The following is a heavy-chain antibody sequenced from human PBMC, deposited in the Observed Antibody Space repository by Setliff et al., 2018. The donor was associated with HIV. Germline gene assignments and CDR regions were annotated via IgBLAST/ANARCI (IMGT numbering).Heavy chain of an antibody. J-gene: IGHJ6*03. CDR2: IHSSGST. CDR1: SGSVSGYY. CDR3: SRGSYYMDV. Sequence: KPSETLSLTCSVSSGSVSGYYWGWIRQPPGKKLEWIGYIHSSGSTIYSASLKSRVSISVDTSRNQVSLRLSSVTTADTAVYHCSRGSYYMDVWGKGTTVTVSS. D-gene: IGHD3-16*01. V-gene: IGHV4-59*08.